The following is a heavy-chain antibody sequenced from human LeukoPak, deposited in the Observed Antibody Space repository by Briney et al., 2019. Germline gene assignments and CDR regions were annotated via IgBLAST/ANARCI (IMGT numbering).Heavy chain of an antibody. CDR1: GFSFNHAW. Sequence: GGSLRLSCAASGFSFNHAWMSWVRQAPGKGLDWVGRIKSKADGGTTDYAAPVKGRFTISRDDSKNTVYLQMNSLKIEDTAMYYCTTDDPVNRSRGQGTLVTVSS. J-gene: IGHJ4*02. CDR2: IKSKADGGTT. V-gene: IGHV3-15*01. CDR3: TTDDPVNRS. D-gene: IGHD2/OR15-2a*01.